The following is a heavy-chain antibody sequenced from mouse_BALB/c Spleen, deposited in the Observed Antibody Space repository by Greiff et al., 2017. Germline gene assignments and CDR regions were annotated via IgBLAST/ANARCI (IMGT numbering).Heavy chain of an antibody. CDR3: ARDGNYGLDVMGT. Sequence: EVQVVESGGGLVQPGGSRKLSCAASGFTFSSFGMHWVRQAPEKGLEWVAYISSGSSTIYYADTVKGRFTISRDNPKNTLFLQMTSLRSEDTAMYYCARDGNYGLDVMGTRGQEDSVTASS. J-gene: IGHJ4*01. V-gene: IGHV5-17*02. CDR2: ISSGSSTI. CDR1: GFTFSSFG. D-gene: IGHD2-1*01.